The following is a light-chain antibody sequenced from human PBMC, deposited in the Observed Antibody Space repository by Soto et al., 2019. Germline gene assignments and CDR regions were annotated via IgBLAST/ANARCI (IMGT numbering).Light chain of an antibody. CDR2: DAS. J-gene: IGKJ4*01. CDR3: QQYDKWPPT. CDR1: PSISSK. Sequence: EIVMTQSPATLSVSPGERATLSCRASPSISSKLAWYQQRPGQAPRLLIFDASTRATGVPVRFRGSGSGTEFTLTISGLQSEDFAVYCCQQYDKWPPTFGGGTKVEIK. V-gene: IGKV3-15*01.